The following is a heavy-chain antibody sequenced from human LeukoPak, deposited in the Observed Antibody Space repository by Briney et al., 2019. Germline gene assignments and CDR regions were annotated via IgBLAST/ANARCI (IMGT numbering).Heavy chain of an antibody. CDR3: AIDHYGSGTGAY. CDR1: GFTFDDYG. D-gene: IGHD3-10*01. V-gene: IGHV3-20*04. CDR2: INWNGGST. Sequence: PGGSLRLSCAASGFTFDDYGMSWVRQAPGKGLEWVSGINWNGGSTGYADSVKGRFTISRDNAKNSLYLQMNSLRAEDTSLYYCAIDHYGSGTGAYWGQGTLVTVSS. J-gene: IGHJ4*02.